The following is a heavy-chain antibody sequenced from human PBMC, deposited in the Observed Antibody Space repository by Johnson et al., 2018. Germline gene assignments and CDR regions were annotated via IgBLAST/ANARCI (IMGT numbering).Heavy chain of an antibody. Sequence: EVQLVESGGGLVQPGRSXRLSCAASGFTFEDYGMHWVRHAPGKGLEWVSGISWNGGSVGYADSVKGRFTISRDNAKNSLYLQMNSLRAEDTALYYCARDIYYDSPGGYFHYWGQGTLVTVSS. CDR3: ARDIYYDSPGGYFHY. D-gene: IGHD3-22*01. J-gene: IGHJ1*01. V-gene: IGHV3-9*01. CDR2: ISWNGGSV. CDR1: GFTFEDYG.